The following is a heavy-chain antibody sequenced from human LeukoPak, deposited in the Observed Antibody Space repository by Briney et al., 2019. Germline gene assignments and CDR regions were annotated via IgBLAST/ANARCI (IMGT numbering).Heavy chain of an antibody. J-gene: IGHJ4*02. Sequence: PGGSLRLSCAASGFTFSSYAMNWVRQAPGKGLEWVSAISGSGGRTYYADSVKGRFTIFRDNSKNTLYLQMNSLRAEDTAVYYCAKVPGGYYFDYWGQGTLVTVSS. CDR3: AKVPGGYYFDY. CDR2: ISGSGGRT. D-gene: IGHD1-14*01. V-gene: IGHV3-23*01. CDR1: GFTFSSYA.